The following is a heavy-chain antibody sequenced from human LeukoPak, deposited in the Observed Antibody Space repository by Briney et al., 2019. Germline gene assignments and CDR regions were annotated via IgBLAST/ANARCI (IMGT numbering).Heavy chain of an antibody. V-gene: IGHV6-1*01. D-gene: IGHD5-24*01. CDR2: TYYKSKWDN. CDR3: ARERNYFDP. J-gene: IGHJ5*02. Sequence: SQTLSLTCAISGDDIFSNVAAWNWFRQSPSRGLEWLGRTYYKSKWDNNYSVSVKNRRTISPDTSKNQFSLQQNSVTPEDTAIYFCARERNYFDPWGQGTLVTDSS. CDR1: GDDIFSNVAA.